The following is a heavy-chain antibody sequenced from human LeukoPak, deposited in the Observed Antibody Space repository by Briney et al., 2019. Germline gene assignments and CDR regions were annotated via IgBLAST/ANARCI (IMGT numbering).Heavy chain of an antibody. D-gene: IGHD2-2*01. CDR1: GFTFSSYD. Sequence: GGSLRLSCAASGFTFSSYDMHWVRQATGKGLEWVSAIGTAGDTYYPGSVKGRFTISRENAKNSLYLQMNSLRAEDTAVYYCARVPAANTYYGMDVWGQGTTVTVSS. CDR3: ARVPAANTYYGMDV. J-gene: IGHJ6*02. CDR2: IGTAGDT. V-gene: IGHV3-13*01.